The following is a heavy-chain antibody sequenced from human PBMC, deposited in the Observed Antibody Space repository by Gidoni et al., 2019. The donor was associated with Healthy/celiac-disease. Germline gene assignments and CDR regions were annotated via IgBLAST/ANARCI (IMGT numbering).Heavy chain of an antibody. Sequence: QVQLQESGPGLVTPSETLSLTCTVSGGSISSYYWSWIRQPAGKGREWIGRIYTSGSTNYNPPLKSRVTMSVDTSKNQFSLKLSSVTAADTAVYYCARDDVAARRATNWFDPWGQGTLVTVSS. V-gene: IGHV4-4*07. D-gene: IGHD6-6*01. J-gene: IGHJ5*02. CDR2: IYTSGST. CDR3: ARDDVAARRATNWFDP. CDR1: GGSISSYY.